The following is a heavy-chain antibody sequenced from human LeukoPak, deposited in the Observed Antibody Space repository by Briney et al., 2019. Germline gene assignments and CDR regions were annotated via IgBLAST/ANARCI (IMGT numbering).Heavy chain of an antibody. CDR1: GFSISNDW. D-gene: IGHD2-15*01. CDR2: ISADGTTT. V-gene: IGHV3-74*01. CDR3: AGTWSFDY. Sequence: PGGSLRLSCAVSGFSISNDWMHWDRRAPGKGLLWVSRISADGTTTNYADSVKGRFTISRDNAKNTLYLQMDSLRADDTAVYYCAGTWSFDYWGQGTLVTVSS. J-gene: IGHJ4*02.